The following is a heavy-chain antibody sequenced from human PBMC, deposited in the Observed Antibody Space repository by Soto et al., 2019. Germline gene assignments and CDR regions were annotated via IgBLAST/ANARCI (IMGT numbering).Heavy chain of an antibody. Sequence: GGSLRLSCAVSGFTFRSYSMNWVRQAPGKGLEWVSSISSSSSYIYYADSVKGRFTISRDNAKNSLYLQVNSLRAEDTAVYYCARAEGHCTDGVCWDYGMAVWGQGTTVTVSS. CDR2: ISSSSSYI. J-gene: IGHJ6*01. CDR1: GFTFRSYS. CDR3: ARAEGHCTDGVCWDYGMAV. V-gene: IGHV3-21*01. D-gene: IGHD2-8*01.